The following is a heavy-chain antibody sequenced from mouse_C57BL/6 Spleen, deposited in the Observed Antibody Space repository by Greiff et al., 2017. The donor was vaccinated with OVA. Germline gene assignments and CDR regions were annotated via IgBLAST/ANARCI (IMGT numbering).Heavy chain of an antibody. D-gene: IGHD1-1*01. J-gene: IGHJ1*03. CDR3: ARSDGSSPYLYFDV. Sequence: VKLMESGAELVKPGASVKISCKASGYAFSSYWMNWVKQRPGKGLEWIGQIYPGDGDTNYNGKFKGKATLTADKSSSTAYMQLSSLTSEDSAVYFCARSDGSSPYLYFDVWGTGTTVTVSS. CDR2: IYPGDGDT. CDR1: GYAFSSYW. V-gene: IGHV1-80*01.